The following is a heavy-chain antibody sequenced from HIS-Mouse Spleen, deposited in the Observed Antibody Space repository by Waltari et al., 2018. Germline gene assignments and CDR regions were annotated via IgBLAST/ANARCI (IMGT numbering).Heavy chain of an antibody. J-gene: IGHJ4*02. CDR3: ARGGLLAATYYFDY. CDR1: GGSISSYY. V-gene: IGHV4-59*08. Sequence: QVQLQESGPGLVKPSETLSLTCHVSGGSISSYYWSWIRPPPGKGLEWIGYIYYSGSTNYNPSLKSRVTISVDTSKNQFSLKLSSVTAADTAVYYCARGGLLAATYYFDYWGQGTLVTVSS. CDR2: IYYSGST. D-gene: IGHD2-15*01.